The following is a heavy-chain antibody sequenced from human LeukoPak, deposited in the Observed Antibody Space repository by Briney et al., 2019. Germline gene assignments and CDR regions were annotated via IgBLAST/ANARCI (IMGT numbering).Heavy chain of an antibody. J-gene: IGHJ5*02. Sequence: GGSLRLSCAASGFTFSSYAMHWVRQAPGKGLGWVAVISYGGSNKYYADSVKGRFTISRDNSKNTLYLQMNSLRAEDTAVYYCARDGYTAMENWFDPWGQGTLVTVSS. V-gene: IGHV3-30*04. CDR1: GFTFSSYA. D-gene: IGHD5-18*01. CDR2: ISYGGSNK. CDR3: ARDGYTAMENWFDP.